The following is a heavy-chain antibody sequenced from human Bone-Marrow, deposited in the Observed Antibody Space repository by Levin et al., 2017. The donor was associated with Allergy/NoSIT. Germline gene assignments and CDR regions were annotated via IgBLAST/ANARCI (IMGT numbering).Heavy chain of an antibody. CDR3: ARHCSSTSCYYGMDV. V-gene: IGHV4-59*08. J-gene: IGHJ6*02. CDR1: GGSISSYY. CDR2: IYYSGST. Sequence: KSGGSLRLSCTVSGGSISSYYWSWIRQPPGKGLEWIGYIYYSGSTTYNPSLKSRVTISVDTSKNQFSLKLSSVTAADTAVYYCARHCSSTSCYYGMDVWGQGTTVTVSS. D-gene: IGHD2-2*01.